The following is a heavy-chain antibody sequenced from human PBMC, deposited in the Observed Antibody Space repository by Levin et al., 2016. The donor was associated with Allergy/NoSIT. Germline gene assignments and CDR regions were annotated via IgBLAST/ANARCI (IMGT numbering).Heavy chain of an antibody. V-gene: IGHV5-10-1*01. Sequence: KVSCKGSGYSFTNYWISWVRQMPGEGLEWMGRIDPSDSYINYSPSFQGHVTISVDKSISTASLQWSSLKASDTAKYFCARHAHDCTSSNCPYNMDVWGQGTTVTVSS. J-gene: IGHJ6*02. CDR1: GYSFTNYW. D-gene: IGHD2-2*01. CDR3: ARHAHDCTSSNCPYNMDV. CDR2: IDPSDSYI.